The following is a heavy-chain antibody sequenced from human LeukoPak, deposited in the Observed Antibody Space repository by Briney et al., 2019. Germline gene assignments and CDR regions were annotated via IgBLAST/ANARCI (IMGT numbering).Heavy chain of an antibody. CDR3: ARAQLYCRGSSCYPSWFDP. D-gene: IGHD2-15*01. Sequence: SETLSLTCTVSGGSISSYYWSWIRQTPGKGLEWIGDIYYSGSTNYNPSLKSRLTISVATSKNQFSLKVTSVTAADTAVYYCARAQLYCRGSSCYPSWFDPWGQGTLVTVSS. CDR2: IYYSGST. V-gene: IGHV4-59*01. J-gene: IGHJ5*02. CDR1: GGSISSYY.